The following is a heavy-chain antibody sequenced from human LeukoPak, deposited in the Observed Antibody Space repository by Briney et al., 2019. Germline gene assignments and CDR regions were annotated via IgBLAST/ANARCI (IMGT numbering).Heavy chain of an antibody. CDR3: AKGGYSSSWTYVEY. D-gene: IGHD6-13*01. V-gene: IGHV3-53*05. CDR2: IYSGGST. Sequence: PGGSLRLSCAASGFTVSSNYMSWVRQAPGKGLEWVSVIYSGGSTYYADSVKGRFTISRDNAKNSLYLQMNSLKTEDMALYYCAKGGYSSSWTYVEYWGQGTLVTVSS. CDR1: GFTVSSNY. J-gene: IGHJ4*02.